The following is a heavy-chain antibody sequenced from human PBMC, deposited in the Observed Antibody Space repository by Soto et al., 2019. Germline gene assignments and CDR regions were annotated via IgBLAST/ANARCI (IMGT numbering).Heavy chain of an antibody. CDR2: IVVGSGNT. CDR3: AAEGCSGGSCYWFDP. Sequence: SVKVSCKASGFTFTSSAMQWVRQARGQRLEWIGWIVVGSGNTNYAQKFQERVTITRVMSTSTAYMELSSLRSEDTAVYYCAAEGCSGGSCYWFDPWGQGTLVTVSS. D-gene: IGHD2-15*01. J-gene: IGHJ5*02. CDR1: GFTFTSSA. V-gene: IGHV1-58*02.